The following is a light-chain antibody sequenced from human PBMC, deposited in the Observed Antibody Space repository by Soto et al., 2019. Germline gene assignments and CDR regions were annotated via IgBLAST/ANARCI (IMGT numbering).Light chain of an antibody. CDR2: GNN. Sequence: QSVLTQPPSVSGAPGQRVTISCTGSSANIGAAYNVDWYQQLPGTAPKLLIYGNNNRPSGVPDRFSGSKSATSASLAITGLQAEDEAIYYCQSYDNTLSGPIYVFGTGTKLTVL. V-gene: IGLV1-40*01. CDR3: QSYDNTLSGPIYV. J-gene: IGLJ1*01. CDR1: SANIGAAYN.